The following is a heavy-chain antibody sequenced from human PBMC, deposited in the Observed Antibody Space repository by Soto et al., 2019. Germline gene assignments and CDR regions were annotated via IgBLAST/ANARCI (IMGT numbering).Heavy chain of an antibody. CDR3: ARAPTCYDFWSGYPRSTYYFDY. CDR1: GGSISSGDYY. CDR2: IYYSGST. D-gene: IGHD3-3*01. V-gene: IGHV4-30-4*01. J-gene: IGHJ4*02. Sequence: NPSETLSLTCTVSGGSISSGDYYWSWIRQPPGKGLEWIGYIYYSGSTYCNPSLKSRVTISVDTSKNQFSLKLSSVTAADTAVYYCARAPTCYDFWSGYPRSTYYFDYWGQGTLVTVSS.